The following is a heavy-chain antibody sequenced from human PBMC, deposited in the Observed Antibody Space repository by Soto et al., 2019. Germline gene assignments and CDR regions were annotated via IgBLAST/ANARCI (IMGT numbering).Heavy chain of an antibody. J-gene: IGHJ6*02. Sequence: ASVKVSCKVSGYTLTELSMHWVRQAPGKGLEWMGGFDPEDGETNYAPKLQGRITMTTDTSTTTAYMELRSLRSDDTAVYHCARMGDVPYYYYGMDVWGQGTTVTVSS. D-gene: IGHD3-16*01. V-gene: IGHV1-24*01. CDR3: ARMGDVPYYYYGMDV. CDR1: GYTLTELS. CDR2: FDPEDGET.